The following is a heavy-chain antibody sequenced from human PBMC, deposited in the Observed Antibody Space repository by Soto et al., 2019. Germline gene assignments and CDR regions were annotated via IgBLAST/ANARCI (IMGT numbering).Heavy chain of an antibody. CDR2: INAGNGNT. J-gene: IGHJ4*02. V-gene: IGHV1-3*01. D-gene: IGHD6-19*01. Sequence: QVQLVQSGAEVKKPGASVKVSCKASGYTFTSYAMHWVRQAPGQRLEWMGWINAGNGNTKYSQKFQGRVTITRDTSASTTYMELSSLRSEDTAVYYCAREQARIAVAGLPPGYWGQGTLVTVSS. CDR1: GYTFTSYA. CDR3: AREQARIAVAGLPPGY.